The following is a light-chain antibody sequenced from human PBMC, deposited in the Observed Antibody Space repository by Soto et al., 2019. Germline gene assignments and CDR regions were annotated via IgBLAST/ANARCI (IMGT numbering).Light chain of an antibody. Sequence: DIQITQSPSSLCSSLGERVTITFRASQSISSYLNWYQQKPGKALKLLIYAASSLQSGVPSRFSGSGSGTEFSLTISNLQPDDCATYYCQQYENYWTFGQGTKVDIK. J-gene: IGKJ1*01. CDR1: QSISSY. CDR3: QQYENYWT. V-gene: IGKV1-39*01. CDR2: AAS.